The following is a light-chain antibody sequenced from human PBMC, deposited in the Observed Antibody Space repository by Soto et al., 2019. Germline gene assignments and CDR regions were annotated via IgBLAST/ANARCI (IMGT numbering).Light chain of an antibody. J-gene: IGKJ2*01. Sequence: EIVLTQSPGTLSLSPGERATLSCRAGQSVPSTYLAWYQQKPGQAPRLLIYRASSRATGIPDRFSGSGSGTDFTLTISRLEPEDFAVYYCQQYGSSPRYTFGQGTKLEIK. V-gene: IGKV3-20*01. CDR2: RAS. CDR1: QSVPSTY. CDR3: QQYGSSPRYT.